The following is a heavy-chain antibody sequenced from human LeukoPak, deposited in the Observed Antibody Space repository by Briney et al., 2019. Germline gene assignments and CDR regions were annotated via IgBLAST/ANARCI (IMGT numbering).Heavy chain of an antibody. D-gene: IGHD3-10*01. Sequence: SETLSLTCTVSGGSISSSSYYWGWIRQPPGKGLEWIGYVYYSGSTNYNPSLKSRVTIPVDTSKNQFSLKLSSVTAADTAVYYCARNGGSGSPWWFDPWGQGTLVTVSS. J-gene: IGHJ5*02. V-gene: IGHV4-61*05. CDR1: GGSISSSSYY. CDR3: ARNGGSGSPWWFDP. CDR2: VYYSGST.